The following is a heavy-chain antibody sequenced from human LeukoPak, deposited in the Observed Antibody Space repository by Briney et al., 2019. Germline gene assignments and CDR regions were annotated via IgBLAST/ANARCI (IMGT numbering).Heavy chain of an antibody. CDR1: GVCVSNTY. CDR3: ARAGRYCSGGSCYFGRYAFDI. Sequence: PWGSLRLSFAASGVCVSNTYMSWGPAAPGEGRGWGSIIYSGGNKYYADPVKGRFTISRDNAKNSLYLQMNSLRAEDTAVYYCARAGRYCSGGSCYFGRYAFDIWGQGTMVTVSS. J-gene: IGHJ3*02. V-gene: IGHV3-53*01. CDR2: IYSGGNK. D-gene: IGHD2-15*01.